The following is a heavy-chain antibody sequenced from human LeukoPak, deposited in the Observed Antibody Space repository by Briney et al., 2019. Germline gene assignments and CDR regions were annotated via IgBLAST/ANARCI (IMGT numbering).Heavy chain of an antibody. Sequence: GGSLRLSWAASGXTFSSVWVSWVRQAPGKGLEWVGRIKSKAAGGTTDYAAPVKGRFTISRNDSKNTLYLQMNSLKTEDTAIYYCTTGPDPTFDYWGRGTLVTVSS. CDR1: GXTFSSVW. J-gene: IGHJ4*02. V-gene: IGHV3-15*01. CDR2: IKSKAAGGTT. CDR3: TTGPDPTFDY.